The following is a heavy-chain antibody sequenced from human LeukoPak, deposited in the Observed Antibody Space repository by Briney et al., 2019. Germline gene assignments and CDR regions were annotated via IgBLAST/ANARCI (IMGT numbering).Heavy chain of an antibody. V-gene: IGHV3-30-3*01. CDR2: ISYDGSNK. CDR1: GFTFSSYA. D-gene: IGHD3-22*01. J-gene: IGHJ6*02. CDR3: ARGSDPHYYDSSGYSLQGMDV. Sequence: GRSLRLSCAASGFTFSSYAMHWVRQAPGKGLEWVAVISYDGSNKYYADSVKGRFTISRDNSKNTLYLQMNSLRAEDTAVYYCARGSDPHYYDSSGYSLQGMDVWGQGTRSPSP.